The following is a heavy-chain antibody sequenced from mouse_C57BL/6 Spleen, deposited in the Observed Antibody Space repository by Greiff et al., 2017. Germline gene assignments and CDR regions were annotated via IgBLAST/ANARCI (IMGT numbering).Heavy chain of an antibody. V-gene: IGHV1-63*01. Sequence: QVQLKQSGAELVRPGTSVKMSCKASGYTFTNYWIGWAKQRPGHGLEWIGDIYPGGGYTNYNEKFKGTATLTADKSSSTAYMQFSSLTSEDSAIYYCARLTTVVAPYFDVWGTGTTVTVSS. CDR1: GYTFTNYW. CDR3: ARLTTVVAPYFDV. D-gene: IGHD1-1*01. J-gene: IGHJ1*03. CDR2: IYPGGGYT.